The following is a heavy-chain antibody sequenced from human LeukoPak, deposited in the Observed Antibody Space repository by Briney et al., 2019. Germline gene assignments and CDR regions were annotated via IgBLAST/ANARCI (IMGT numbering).Heavy chain of an antibody. J-gene: IGHJ5*02. Sequence: GGSPRLSCAASGFTFSSYWVHWVRQAPGKGLMFVSRINSDGSSTTYADSVKGRFTISRDNAKNTLYLLMNSLRAEDTAVYYCAREDLGYSYGAWGQGTLVTVSS. V-gene: IGHV3-74*01. CDR1: GFTFSSYW. CDR2: INSDGSST. D-gene: IGHD5-18*01. CDR3: AREDLGYSYGA.